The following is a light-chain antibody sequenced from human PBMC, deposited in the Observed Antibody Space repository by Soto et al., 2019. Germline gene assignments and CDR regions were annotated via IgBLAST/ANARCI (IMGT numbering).Light chain of an antibody. CDR3: LLTDPDTRV. V-gene: IGLV7-46*01. Sequence: QAVVTQEPSLTVSPGETVTLTCGSSTGAVTSSHFPYWFQQKAGQAPRTLICDTNNKHSWTPARFSGSLREGKAALTLSGAQPEDEADYYCLLTDPDTRVFGTGTKLTVL. J-gene: IGLJ1*01. CDR2: DTN. CDR1: TGAVTSSHF.